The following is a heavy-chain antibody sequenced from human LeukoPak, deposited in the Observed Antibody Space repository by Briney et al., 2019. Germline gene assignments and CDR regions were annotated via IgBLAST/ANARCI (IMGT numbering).Heavy chain of an antibody. Sequence: GGSLRLSCAASGFTFSDYYMSWFRQAPGKGLEWVSYISSSGSTIYYADSVKGRFTISRDNAKNSLYLQMNSLRAEDTAVYYCARVSANYQLPTDYWGQGTLVTVSS. CDR2: ISSSGSTI. V-gene: IGHV3-11*01. CDR3: ARVSANYQLPTDY. J-gene: IGHJ4*02. D-gene: IGHD2-2*01. CDR1: GFTFSDYY.